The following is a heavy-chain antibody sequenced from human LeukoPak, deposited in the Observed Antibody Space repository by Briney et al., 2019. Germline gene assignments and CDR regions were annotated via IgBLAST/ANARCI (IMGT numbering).Heavy chain of an antibody. CDR2: ISYDGSNK. D-gene: IGHD3-10*01. CDR1: GFTFSSYA. V-gene: IGHV3-30*04. Sequence: GRSLRLSCAASGFTFSSYAMHWVRQAPGEGLEWVAVISYDGSNKYYADSVKGRFTISRDNSKNTLYLQMNSLRAEDTAVYYCARADYYGSGSYVSYWGQGTLVTVSS. J-gene: IGHJ4*02. CDR3: ARADYYGSGSYVSY.